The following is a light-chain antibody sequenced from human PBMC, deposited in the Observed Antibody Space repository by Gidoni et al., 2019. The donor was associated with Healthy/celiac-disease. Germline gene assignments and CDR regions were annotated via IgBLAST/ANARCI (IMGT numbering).Light chain of an antibody. Sequence: QSALTHPPSASGSPGQSVTISCTGTSSDVGGSNYVSWYQQHPGKAPKLMIYEVSKRPPGVPDRFSGSKSGNTASLTVSGLQAEDEADYYCSSYAGSNNPSVVFGGGTKLTVL. CDR1: SSDVGGSNY. CDR2: EVS. J-gene: IGLJ2*01. V-gene: IGLV2-8*01. CDR3: SSYAGSNNPSVV.